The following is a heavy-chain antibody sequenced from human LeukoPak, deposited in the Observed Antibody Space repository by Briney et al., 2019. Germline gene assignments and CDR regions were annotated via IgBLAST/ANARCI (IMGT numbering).Heavy chain of an antibody. CDR3: ARGHITFGGVVVDY. D-gene: IGHD3-16*02. Sequence: GGSLRLSCAASGFTFSSYGMHWVRQAPGKGLVWVSRISNDGSSTTYADSVKGRFTFSRDNAKNTLYLHMDSLRAEDTAVYYCARGHITFGGVVVDYWGQGILVTVSS. CDR1: GFTFSSYG. V-gene: IGHV3-74*01. CDR2: ISNDGSST. J-gene: IGHJ4*02.